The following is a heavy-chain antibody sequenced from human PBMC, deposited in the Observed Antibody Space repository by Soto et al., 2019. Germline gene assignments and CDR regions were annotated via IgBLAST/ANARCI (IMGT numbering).Heavy chain of an antibody. CDR3: AKDNGSGWPYYFDY. J-gene: IGHJ4*02. D-gene: IGHD6-19*01. CDR1: GFTFDDYA. V-gene: IGHV3-9*01. CDR2: ISWNSGSI. Sequence: DVQLVESGGGLVQPGRSLRLSCAASGFTFDDYAMHWVRQAPGKGLEWVSGISWNSGSIGYADSVKGRFTISRDNAKNSLYLQMNSLRAEDTALYYCAKDNGSGWPYYFDYWGQGTLVTVSS.